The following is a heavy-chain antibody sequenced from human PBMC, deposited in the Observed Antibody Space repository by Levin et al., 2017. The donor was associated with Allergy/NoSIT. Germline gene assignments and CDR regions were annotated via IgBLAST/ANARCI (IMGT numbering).Heavy chain of an antibody. CDR1: GGSFSGSY. V-gene: IGHV4-34*01. Sequence: SQTLSLTCAVYGGSFSGSYWSWIRQPPGKGLEWIGEINHSGSTNYNPSLKSRVTISVDTSKNQFSLKLSSVTAADTAVYYCAKYSGYSSGWDKGPFQHWGQGTLVTVSS. CDR3: AKYSGYSSGWDKGPFQH. J-gene: IGHJ1*01. CDR2: INHSGST. D-gene: IGHD6-19*01.